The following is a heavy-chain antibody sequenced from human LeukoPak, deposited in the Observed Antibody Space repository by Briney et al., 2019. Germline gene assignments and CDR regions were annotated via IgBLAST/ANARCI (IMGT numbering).Heavy chain of an antibody. V-gene: IGHV3-21*04. D-gene: IGHD3-22*01. CDR1: GFTFSSYS. CDR2: ISSSSSYI. Sequence: GGSLRLSCAASGFTFSSYSMNWVRQAPGKGLEWVSSISSSSSYIYYADSVKGRFTISRDNAKNSLYLQMNSLRAEDAAFYYCVRNFGGDDRSGPYHWGQGTLVTVSS. J-gene: IGHJ5*02. CDR3: VRNFGGDDRSGPYH.